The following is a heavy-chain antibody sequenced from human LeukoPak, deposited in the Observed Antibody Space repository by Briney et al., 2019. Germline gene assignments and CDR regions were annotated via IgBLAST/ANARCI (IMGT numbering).Heavy chain of an antibody. Sequence: GRSLRLSCTASGFTFSAYDMHWVRQAPGKGLEWVAFISDRGNETHYADSVKGRFTISRDNSKNTLYLQMNSLRAEDTAIYYCAKDQLLTASGTFDYWGQGTLVTVSS. V-gene: IGHV3-30*18. CDR3: AKDQLLTASGTFDY. D-gene: IGHD2-21*02. CDR1: GFTFSAYD. J-gene: IGHJ4*02. CDR2: ISDRGNET.